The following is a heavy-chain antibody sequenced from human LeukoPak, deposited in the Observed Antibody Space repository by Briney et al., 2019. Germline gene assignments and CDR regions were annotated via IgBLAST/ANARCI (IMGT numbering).Heavy chain of an antibody. V-gene: IGHV1-46*01. CDR2: INPSGGST. Sequence: ASVKVSCKASGYTFTNYYMQWARQAPGQGLEWMGTINPSGGSTSYAQKFQGRVTMTRDTSISTAYMELSRLRSDDTAVYYCARDTGIAAAPTRDYWGQGTLVTVSS. CDR1: GYTFTNYY. J-gene: IGHJ4*02. CDR3: ARDTGIAAAPTRDY. D-gene: IGHD6-13*01.